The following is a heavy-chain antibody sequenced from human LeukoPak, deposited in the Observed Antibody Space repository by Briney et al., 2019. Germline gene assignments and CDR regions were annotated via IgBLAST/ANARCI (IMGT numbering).Heavy chain of an antibody. CDR1: GFTFSSYA. V-gene: IGHV3-23*01. Sequence: GGSLRLSCAASGFTFSSYAMSWVRQAPGKGLEWVSAISGSGGSTYYADSVKGRFTISRDNSKNPLYLQMNSLRAEDTAVYYCAKGDIVVVPAANDYWGQGTLVTVSS. D-gene: IGHD2-2*01. J-gene: IGHJ4*02. CDR2: ISGSGGST. CDR3: AKGDIVVVPAANDY.